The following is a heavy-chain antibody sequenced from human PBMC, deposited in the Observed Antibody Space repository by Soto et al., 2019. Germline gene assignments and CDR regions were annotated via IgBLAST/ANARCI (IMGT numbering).Heavy chain of an antibody. J-gene: IGHJ4*02. D-gene: IGHD2-8*01. CDR2: IYYSGST. CDR1: GGSISSYY. Sequence: SETLSLTCTVSGGSISSYYWSWIRQPPGKGLEWIGYIYYSGSTNYNPSLKSRVTISVDTSKNQFSLKLSSVTAADTAVYYCVREAPGYCTNGVCYKFDYWGQGTLVTVSS. CDR3: VREAPGYCTNGVCYKFDY. V-gene: IGHV4-59*01.